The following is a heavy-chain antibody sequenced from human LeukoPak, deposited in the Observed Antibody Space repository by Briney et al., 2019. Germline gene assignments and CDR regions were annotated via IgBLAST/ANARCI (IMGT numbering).Heavy chain of an antibody. D-gene: IGHD1-26*01. V-gene: IGHV3-21*01. Sequence: PGGSLRLSCAASGFSFSNCSMSWVRQAPGKGLEWVSSISSSSTYIYYADSLEGRFTISRDSVRNSLYLQMNSLRAEDTAIYYCARDRRVGATWSVGAFDIWGQGTTVTVSS. J-gene: IGHJ3*02. CDR1: GFSFSNCS. CDR3: ARDRRVGATWSVGAFDI. CDR2: ISSSSTYI.